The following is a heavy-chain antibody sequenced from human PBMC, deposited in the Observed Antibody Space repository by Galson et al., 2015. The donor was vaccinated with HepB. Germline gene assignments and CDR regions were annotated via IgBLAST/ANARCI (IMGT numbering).Heavy chain of an antibody. CDR2: ISSSSSYI. CDR3: AREGQYYDFWSGRGDAFDI. J-gene: IGHJ3*02. V-gene: IGHV3-21*01. CDR1: GFTFSSYS. D-gene: IGHD3-3*01. Sequence: SLRLSCAASGFTFSSYSMNWVRQAPGKGLEWVSSISSSSSYIYYADSVKGRFTISRDNAKNSLYLQMNSLRAEDTAVYYCAREGQYYDFWSGRGDAFDIWGQGTMVTVSS.